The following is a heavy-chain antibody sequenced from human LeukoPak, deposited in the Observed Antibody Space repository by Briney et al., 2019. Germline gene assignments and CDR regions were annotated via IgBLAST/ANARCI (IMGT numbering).Heavy chain of an antibody. CDR3: ASYDSSGYYYCPPLYFDF. J-gene: IGHJ4*02. V-gene: IGHV3-23*01. D-gene: IGHD3-22*01. CDR1: GFTFSSYA. Sequence: PGGSLRLSCAASGFTFSSYAMSWVRQAPGKGLKWVSAISGSGGSTYSADSVKGRFTISRDNSKNTLYLQMNSLRAEDTAVYYCASYDSSGYYYCPPLYFDFWGQGTLVTVSS. CDR2: ISGSGGST.